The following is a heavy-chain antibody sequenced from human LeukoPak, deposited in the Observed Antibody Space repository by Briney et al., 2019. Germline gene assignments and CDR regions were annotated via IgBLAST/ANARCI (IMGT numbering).Heavy chain of an antibody. CDR1: GLSVSSNN. V-gene: IGHV3-48*04. CDR3: TRDLGLRRMI. Sequence: GGSLRLSCAAAGLSVSSNNMHWVRQAPGGGLEWLSYISAGSGTMFSADSVKGRFTISRDNARDVLFLQINSLRAEDTAVYYCTRDLGLRRMIWGRGTLV. CDR2: ISAGSGTM. J-gene: IGHJ2*01.